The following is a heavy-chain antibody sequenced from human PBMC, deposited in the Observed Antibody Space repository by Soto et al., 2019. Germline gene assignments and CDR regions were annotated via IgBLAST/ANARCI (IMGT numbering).Heavy chain of an antibody. CDR2: IIPILGIA. Sequence: QVQLVQSGAEVKKPGSSVKVSCKASGGTFSSYTISWVRQAPGQGLEWMGRIIPILGIANYAQKFQGRVTITADKATRTAYMELSSLRPEDTAVYYCARDRAVAGPTGGFWGQGTLVTVSS. CDR3: ARDRAVAGPTGGF. CDR1: GGTFSSYT. V-gene: IGHV1-69*02. D-gene: IGHD2-8*02. J-gene: IGHJ4*02.